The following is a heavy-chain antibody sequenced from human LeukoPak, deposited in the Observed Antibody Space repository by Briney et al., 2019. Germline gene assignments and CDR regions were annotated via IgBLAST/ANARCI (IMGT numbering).Heavy chain of an antibody. CDR1: GFTFSSYG. CDR3: ARGGYDFWSGYSPAYFDY. CDR2: IWYDGSNK. V-gene: IGHV3-33*01. J-gene: IGHJ4*02. Sequence: GGSLRLSCAASGFTFSSYGMHWVRQAPSKGLEWVAVIWYDGSNKYYADSVKGRFTISRDNSKNTLYLQMNSLRAEDTAVYYCARGGYDFWSGYSPAYFDYWGQGTLVTVSS. D-gene: IGHD3-3*01.